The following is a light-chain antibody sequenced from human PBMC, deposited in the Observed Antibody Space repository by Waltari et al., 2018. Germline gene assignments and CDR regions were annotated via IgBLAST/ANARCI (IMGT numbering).Light chain of an antibody. V-gene: IGKV3-11*01. J-gene: IGKJ2*01. CDR1: QSVSGY. CDR2: DTS. Sequence: EIVLTQSPATVSLSPGERATLSCRASQSVSGYLAGYQQKPGQAPRLLLYDTSNRATGIPARISGSGSGTDFSLTISSLESDDFAFYYCQQYRQLHRRAVGQGTKLE. CDR3: QQYRQLHRRA.